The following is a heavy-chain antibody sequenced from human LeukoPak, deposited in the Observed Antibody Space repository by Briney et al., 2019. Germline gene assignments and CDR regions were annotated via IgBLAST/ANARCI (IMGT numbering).Heavy chain of an antibody. CDR3: ARYPPEGFGDQMAAYYYYMDV. D-gene: IGHD3-10*01. V-gene: IGHV1-8*01. CDR1: GYTFTSYD. J-gene: IGHJ6*03. Sequence: ASVKVSCKASGYTFTSYDIIWVRQATGQGLEWMGWLNPNSGNTGYAQKFQGRVTMTRNTSISTAYMELSSLRSEDTAVYYCARYPPEGFGDQMAAYYYYMDVWGKGTTVTVSS. CDR2: LNPNSGNT.